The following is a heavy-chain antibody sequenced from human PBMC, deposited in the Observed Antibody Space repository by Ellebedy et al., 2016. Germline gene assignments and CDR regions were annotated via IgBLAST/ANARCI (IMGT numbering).Heavy chain of an antibody. D-gene: IGHD1-26*01. CDR2: ISSNGRSI. CDR3: ARARISGAGEMDV. V-gene: IGHV3-23*01. J-gene: IGHJ6*02. CDR1: GFTFSTYA. Sequence: GGSLRLXXAASGFTFSTYAMNWVRQAPGKGLEWVSVISSNGRSIYYADSVEGRFTISRDDSKSTLFLQMNSLRVEDTAVYSCARARISGAGEMDVWGQGTTVTVSS.